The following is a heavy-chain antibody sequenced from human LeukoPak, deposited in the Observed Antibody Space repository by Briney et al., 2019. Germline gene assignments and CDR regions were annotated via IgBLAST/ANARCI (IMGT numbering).Heavy chain of an antibody. CDR1: GFTFSNYA. CDR3: AKGKAAGAVDWFDP. J-gene: IGHJ5*02. CDR2: ITGGGDT. D-gene: IGHD6-13*01. Sequence: GGSLRLSCAASGFTFSNYAMMWVRQAPGKGLEWVSSITGGGDTYYVDSVKGRLTVSRDNSKNTLYLQINSLTADDTALYYCAKGKAAGAVDWFDPWGQGTLVTVSS. V-gene: IGHV3-23*01.